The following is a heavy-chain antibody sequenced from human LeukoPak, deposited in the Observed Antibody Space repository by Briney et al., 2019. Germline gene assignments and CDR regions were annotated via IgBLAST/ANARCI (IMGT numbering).Heavy chain of an antibody. D-gene: IGHD1-1*01. Sequence: GGSLRLSCAASGFTFSSYAMNWVRQAPGKALEWVAFIRYDGSNKYYADSVKGRFTISRDNSKNTLYLQMNSLRAEDTAVYYCAKEGTYNADAFDIWGQGTMVTVSS. CDR3: AKEGTYNADAFDI. J-gene: IGHJ3*02. CDR1: GFTFSSYA. V-gene: IGHV3-30*02. CDR2: IRYDGSNK.